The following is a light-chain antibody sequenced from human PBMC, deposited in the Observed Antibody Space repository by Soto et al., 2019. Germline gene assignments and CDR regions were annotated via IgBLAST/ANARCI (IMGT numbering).Light chain of an antibody. CDR3: QQYNNWPRT. V-gene: IGKV3-15*01. CDR1: QSVGSN. Sequence: EIVMKQSPATLSVSPGERVTLSCRARQSVGSNLAWYQQTPGQAPRVVIYDASTRATGIPARFSGSGSGTEFTLTISSLQSEDFAVYYCQQYNNWPRTFGQGTKVDIK. CDR2: DAS. J-gene: IGKJ1*01.